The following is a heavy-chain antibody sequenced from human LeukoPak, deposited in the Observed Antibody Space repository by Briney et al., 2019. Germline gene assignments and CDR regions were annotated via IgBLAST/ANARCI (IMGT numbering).Heavy chain of an antibody. D-gene: IGHD1-26*01. Sequence: ASVKVSCTASGGTFSSYAISWVRQAPGQGLEWMGGIIPIFGTANNAQKFQGRVTITADESTSTAYMELSSLRSEDTAVYYCARNSGSSWGFVYWGQGTLVTVSS. CDR2: IIPIFGTA. J-gene: IGHJ4*02. V-gene: IGHV1-69*13. CDR1: GGTFSSYA. CDR3: ARNSGSSWGFVY.